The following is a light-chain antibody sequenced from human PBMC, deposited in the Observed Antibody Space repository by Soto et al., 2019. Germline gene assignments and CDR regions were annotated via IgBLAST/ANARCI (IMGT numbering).Light chain of an antibody. V-gene: IGKV1-39*01. CDR2: AAS. J-gene: IGKJ2*01. CDR3: QQSHTTSYT. CDR1: QNIDTY. Sequence: DIQMTQSPSSLSESFGDRVTLTCRASQNIDTYLNWYQQKPGTAPKLLMYAASSLHSGVSSRFSGSGSGTDFTLTISSLQPEDFATYYCQQSHTTSYTFGQGTKLEI.